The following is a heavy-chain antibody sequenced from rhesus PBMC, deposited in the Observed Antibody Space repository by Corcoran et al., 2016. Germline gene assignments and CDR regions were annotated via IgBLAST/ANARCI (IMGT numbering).Heavy chain of an antibody. CDR3: ATDRYGLDA. Sequence: EVQLVQSGAEVTKPGASVKISCKASGYTFTDYYLHWVRQAPGKGLEWSGRVDPEDGEARHAQKFQDRVTITAETSTDTDYMELSSLRSEDTAVYYCATDRYGLDAWGQGVVVTVSS. CDR1: GYTFTDYY. CDR2: VDPEDGEA. V-gene: IGHV1-111*02. J-gene: IGHJ6*01.